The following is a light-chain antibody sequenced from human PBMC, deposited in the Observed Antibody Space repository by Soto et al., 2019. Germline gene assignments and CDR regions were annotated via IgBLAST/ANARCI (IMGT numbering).Light chain of an antibody. CDR2: GAS. CDR3: QPYASSQLS. J-gene: IGKJ4*01. V-gene: IGKV3-20*01. Sequence: EIVLTQSPGSLSLSPGERATLSCRASLNVGRNYLSWSQQKPCQTPGLLIHGASNRATGLPDRISGSGSGTDFTLIISRLVPEAFAVYYCQPYASSQLSFGGGTKVEIK. CDR1: LNVGRNY.